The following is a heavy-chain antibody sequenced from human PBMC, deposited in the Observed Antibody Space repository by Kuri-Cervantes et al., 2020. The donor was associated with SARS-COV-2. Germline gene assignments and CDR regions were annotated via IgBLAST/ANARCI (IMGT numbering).Heavy chain of an antibody. CDR2: IIPIFGTA. J-gene: IGHJ3*02. Sequence: SVKVSCKASGGTFSSYAISWVRQAPGQGLERMGGIIPIFGTANYAQKFQGRVTITADGSPSTAYMELSSLRSEDTAVYYCARDGGKHIVVDAFDIWGQGTMVPVSS. CDR3: ARDGGKHIVVDAFDI. V-gene: IGHV1-69*13. D-gene: IGHD3-16*01. CDR1: GGTFSSYA.